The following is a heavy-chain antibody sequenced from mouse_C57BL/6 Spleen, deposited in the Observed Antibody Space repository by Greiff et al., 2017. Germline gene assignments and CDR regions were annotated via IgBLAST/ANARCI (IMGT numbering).Heavy chain of an antibody. J-gene: IGHJ4*01. CDR3: ARGGYYGSSYVNYYAMDY. Sequence: EVKLVESGPELVKPGDSVKISCKASGYSFTGYFMNWVMQSHGKSLEWIGRITPYNGDTFYNQKFKGKATLTVDKSSSTAHMELRSLTSEDSAVYYYARGGYYGSSYVNYYAMDYWGQGTSVTVSS. CDR1: GYSFTGYF. D-gene: IGHD1-1*01. V-gene: IGHV1-20*01. CDR2: ITPYNGDT.